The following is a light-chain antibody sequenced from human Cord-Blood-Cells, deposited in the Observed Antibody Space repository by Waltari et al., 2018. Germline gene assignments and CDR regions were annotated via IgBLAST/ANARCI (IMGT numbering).Light chain of an antibody. V-gene: IGLV2-23*02. CDR1: SSDVGSYNL. CDR3: CSYAGSSTYV. Sequence: QSALTQPASVSRSPGQSITISCTGTSSDVGSYNLVSWYQQHPGNAPKLMIYEVSKRPSGVSNRFSGSKSGNTASLTISGLQAEDEADYYCCSYAGSSTYVFGTGTKVTVL. CDR2: EVS. J-gene: IGLJ1*01.